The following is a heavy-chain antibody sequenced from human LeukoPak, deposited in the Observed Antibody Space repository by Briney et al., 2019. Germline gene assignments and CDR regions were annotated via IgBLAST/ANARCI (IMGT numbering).Heavy chain of an antibody. CDR2: IYYCGST. J-gene: IGHJ4*02. CDR3: ARQLGYCSSTSCYADKVDY. Sequence: SDTLSLPCTVSVGSNSISSYYWGRIRKPPAKGLEWIGSIYYCGSTYYNPSVKRRVTISVDTPKNQFSLKLSSVTAADTAVYYCARQLGYCSSTSCYADKVDYWGQGTLVTVSS. CDR1: VGSNSISSYY. D-gene: IGHD2-2*01. V-gene: IGHV4-39*01.